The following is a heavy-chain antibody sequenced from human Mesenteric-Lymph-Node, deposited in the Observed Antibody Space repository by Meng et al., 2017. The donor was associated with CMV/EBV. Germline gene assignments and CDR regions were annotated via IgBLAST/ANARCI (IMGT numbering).Heavy chain of an antibody. Sequence: GESLKISCAASGFTFSNYWMSWVRQAPGKGLEWVANIKQDGSEKYYVDSVKGRFTISRDNSKNTLYLQMNSLRVEDTAVYYCARVIHDYGDYGRFDYWGQGTLVTVSS. J-gene: IGHJ4*02. V-gene: IGHV3-7*04. CDR2: IKQDGSEK. D-gene: IGHD4-17*01. CDR3: ARVIHDYGDYGRFDY. CDR1: GFTFSNYW.